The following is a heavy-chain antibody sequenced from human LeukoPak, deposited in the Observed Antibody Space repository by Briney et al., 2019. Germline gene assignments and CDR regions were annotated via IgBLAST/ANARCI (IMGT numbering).Heavy chain of an antibody. CDR1: GYSFTSHW. J-gene: IGHJ4*02. D-gene: IGHD1-26*01. CDR3: ARHGASFDY. V-gene: IGHV5-51*01. Sequence: GESLKISCKGSGYSFTSHWIGWVRQMPGKGLEWMGIIYPGDSESRYSPSFQGQVTFSADKSISTAYLQWSSLKASDTAVYYCARHGASFDYWGQGTLVTVSS. CDR2: IYPGDSES.